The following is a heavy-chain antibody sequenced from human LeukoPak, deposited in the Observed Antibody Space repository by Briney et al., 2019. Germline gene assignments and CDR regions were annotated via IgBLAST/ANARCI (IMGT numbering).Heavy chain of an antibody. CDR3: ARGVWGSYRYHAFDI. Sequence: GGSLRLSWAASGFTFSSYDMHWVRQATGKGLEWGSAIGTAGDTYYPGSVKGRFTISRENAKNSLYLQMNSLRAGDTAVYYCARGVWGSYRYHAFDIWGQGTMVTVSS. J-gene: IGHJ3*02. V-gene: IGHV3-13*01. D-gene: IGHD3-16*02. CDR2: IGTAGDT. CDR1: GFTFSSYD.